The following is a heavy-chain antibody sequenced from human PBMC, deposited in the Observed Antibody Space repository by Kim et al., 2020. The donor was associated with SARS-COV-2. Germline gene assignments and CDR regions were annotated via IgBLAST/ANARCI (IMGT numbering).Heavy chain of an antibody. CDR2: IYYSGST. V-gene: IGHV4-31*03. CDR3: ARASLTMIVVVGAFDI. J-gene: IGHJ3*02. D-gene: IGHD3-22*01. Sequence: SETLSLTCTVSGGSISSGGYYWSWIRQHPGKGLEWIGYIYYSGSTYYNLSLKSRVTISVDTSKNQFSLKLSSVTAADTAVYYCARASLTMIVVVGAFDIWGQGTMVTVSS. CDR1: GGSISSGGYY.